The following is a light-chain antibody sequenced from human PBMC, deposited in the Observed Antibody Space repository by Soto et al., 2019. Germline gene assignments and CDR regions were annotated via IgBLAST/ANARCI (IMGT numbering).Light chain of an antibody. CDR2: DVS. CDR1: SSDVGGYNY. Sequence: QSVLTQPASVSGSPGQSITISCTGTSSDVGGYNYVSWYQQHPGKAPKLMIYDVSNRPSGVSNRFSGSKSGNTASLTISGLQAEDEADDYCSSYTSSSTLVVFGGATKLTVL. V-gene: IGLV2-14*01. CDR3: SSYTSSSTLVV. J-gene: IGLJ2*01.